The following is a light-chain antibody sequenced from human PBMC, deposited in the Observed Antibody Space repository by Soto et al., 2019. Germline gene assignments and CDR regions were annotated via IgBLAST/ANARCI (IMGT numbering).Light chain of an antibody. J-gene: IGLJ1*01. CDR3: NSYTTRTTYV. V-gene: IGLV2-14*01. CDR2: GVG. Sequence: QSALTQPASVSGSPGQSITISCTGTSSDIGAYNYVSWYQQHPGKAPKLMIYGVGNRPSGVSNRFSGSKSGNTASLTISGLQPEDEADYYCNSYTTRTTYVFGTGTKLTVL. CDR1: SSDIGAYNY.